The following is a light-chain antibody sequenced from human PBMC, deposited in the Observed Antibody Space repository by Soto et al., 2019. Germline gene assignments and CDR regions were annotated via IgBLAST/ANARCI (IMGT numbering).Light chain of an antibody. CDR3: QVWDSSTPVV. Sequence: SYELTQPLSVSVALGQTARITCGGNNIGSKKVEWYQQKPGQAPVLVIYRDSNRPSGIPERFSGSNSGNTATLTISRAQAGDEADYFCQVWDSSTPVVFGGVTKLTVL. J-gene: IGLJ2*01. CDR1: NIGSKK. V-gene: IGLV3-9*01. CDR2: RDS.